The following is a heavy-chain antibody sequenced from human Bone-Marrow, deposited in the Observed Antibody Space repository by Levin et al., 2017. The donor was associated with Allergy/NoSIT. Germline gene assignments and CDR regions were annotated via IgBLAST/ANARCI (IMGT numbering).Heavy chain of an antibody. CDR3: ARDQGDGGNSFDP. J-gene: IGHJ5*02. CDR2: INPNTGGT. Sequence: WASVKVSCKASEYTFTAYYIHWVRQAPGQGLEWLGRINPNTGGTNYAQKFQGRVSMTRDRSIYTAYVELSRLRSDDTALYYCARDQGDGGNSFDPWGQGTLVTVSS. D-gene: IGHD6-13*01. CDR1: EYTFTAYY. V-gene: IGHV1-2*06.